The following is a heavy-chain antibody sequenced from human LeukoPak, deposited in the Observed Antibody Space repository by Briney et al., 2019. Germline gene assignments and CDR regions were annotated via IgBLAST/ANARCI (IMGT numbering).Heavy chain of an antibody. D-gene: IGHD4-11*01. CDR2: MNPNSGNT. V-gene: IGHV1-8*01. J-gene: IGHJ5*02. CDR1: GYTFTSYD. Sequence: ASVKVSCKASGYTFTSYDINWVRQATGQGLEWMGWMNPNSGNTGYAQKFQDRVTMTRNTSISTAYMELSSLRSEDTAVYYCARGLYSNYAGWFDPWGQGTLVTVSS. CDR3: ARGLYSNYAGWFDP.